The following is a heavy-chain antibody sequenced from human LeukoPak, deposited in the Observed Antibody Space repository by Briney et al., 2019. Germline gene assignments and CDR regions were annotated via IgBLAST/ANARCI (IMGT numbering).Heavy chain of an antibody. CDR2: ILSDGMKT. D-gene: IGHD5-18*01. CDR3: ATAYSYGDYYYGMDV. Sequence: GGSLRLSCAASGFAFSKSAIHWVRQAPGKGLEWMAVILSDGMKTYYSDSVKGRFTISRDNSNNTLYLQMNSLRPEDTAVYYCATAYSYGDYYYGMDVWGQGTTVTVSS. J-gene: IGHJ6*02. CDR1: GFAFSKSA. V-gene: IGHV3-30*04.